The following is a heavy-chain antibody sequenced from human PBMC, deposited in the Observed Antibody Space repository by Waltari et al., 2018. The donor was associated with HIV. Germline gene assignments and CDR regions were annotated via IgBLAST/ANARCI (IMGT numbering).Heavy chain of an antibody. CDR2: IDSRDGTT. D-gene: IGHD6-19*01. Sequence: VQVLQSGGGLAHPGGSLRLSCSASGITFPNYAIKRVRQAPGKGLEWVLAIDSRDGTTYYADSVKGRFTMSRDNSKNTVYLQMNSLRAEDTAVYYCLPRSQVPVAATGGAVWGQGTLVTVS. CDR1: GITFPNYA. CDR3: LPRSQVPVAATGGAV. J-gene: IGHJ4*02. V-gene: IGHV3-23*01.